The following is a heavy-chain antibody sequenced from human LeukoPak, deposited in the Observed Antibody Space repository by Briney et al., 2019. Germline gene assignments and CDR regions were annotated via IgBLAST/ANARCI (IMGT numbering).Heavy chain of an antibody. Sequence: GGSLRLSCAASGFTFSSYSMTWVRQAPGQGLEWVSSIISSGAYIYYADSVKDRFTISRDNAKNSLYLQMSSLRAEDTAVYYCARVTFGATPNNYYSYHMDAWGKGTSVTVSS. CDR3: ARVTFGATPNNYYSYHMDA. CDR1: GFTFSSYS. CDR2: IISSGAYI. J-gene: IGHJ6*03. D-gene: IGHD2/OR15-2a*01. V-gene: IGHV3-21*01.